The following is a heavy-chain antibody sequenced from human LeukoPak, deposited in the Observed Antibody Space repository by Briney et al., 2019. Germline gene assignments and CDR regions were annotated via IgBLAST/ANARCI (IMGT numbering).Heavy chain of an antibody. Sequence: QPGRSLRLSCAASGFTFSSYGMHWVRQAPGKGLEWVAVISYDGSNKYYADSVKGRFTISRDNSKNTLYLQMNSLRAEDTAVYYCAKVVGYPAPDYYFDYWGQGTLVTVSS. J-gene: IGHJ4*02. CDR1: GFTFSSYG. CDR3: AKVVGYPAPDYYFDY. D-gene: IGHD1-26*01. V-gene: IGHV3-30*18. CDR2: ISYDGSNK.